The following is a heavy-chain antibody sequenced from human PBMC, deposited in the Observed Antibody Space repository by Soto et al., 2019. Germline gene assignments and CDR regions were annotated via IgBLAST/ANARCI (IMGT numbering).Heavy chain of an antibody. CDR3: VRDRDSNRWYGMDV. D-gene: IGHD2-2*01. CDR1: GYTFTSYG. V-gene: IGHV1-18*01. J-gene: IGHJ6*02. CDR2: ISTYNDNT. Sequence: ASVKVSCKASGYTFTSYGITWVRQAPGQGLEWMGWISTYNDNTNYAQKLQGRVTMTTDTSTTTAYMEMRSLRSDDTAIYYCVRDRDSNRWYGMDVRGQGTTVTVSS.